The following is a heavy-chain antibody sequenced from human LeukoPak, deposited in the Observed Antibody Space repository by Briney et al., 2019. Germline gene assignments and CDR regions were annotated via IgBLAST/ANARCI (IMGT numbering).Heavy chain of an antibody. V-gene: IGHV4-39*01. CDR2: IYYSGST. Sequence: SETLSLTCTVSGGSISSSSYYGGWIRQPPGKGLEWIGSIYYSGSTYYNPSLKSRVTISVDTSKNQFSLKLSSVTAADTAVYYCASGLRFLEWLSDGRSNWFDPWGQGTLVTVSS. D-gene: IGHD3-3*01. J-gene: IGHJ5*02. CDR1: GGSISSSSYY. CDR3: ASGLRFLEWLSDGRSNWFDP.